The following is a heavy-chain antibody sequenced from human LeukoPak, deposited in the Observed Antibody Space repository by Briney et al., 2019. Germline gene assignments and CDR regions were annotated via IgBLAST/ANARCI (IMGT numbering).Heavy chain of an antibody. V-gene: IGHV1-2*02. J-gene: IGHJ6*03. CDR2: INPNSGGT. CDR1: GYTFTGYY. CDR3: ARDLFEVETNLYHYYYMDV. D-gene: IGHD4-23*01. Sequence: GASVKVSCKASGYTFTGYYMHWVRQAPGQGLEWMGWINPNSGGTNYAQKFQGRVTMTRDTSISTAYMELSRLTSDDTAVYYCARDLFEVETNLYHYYYMDVWGKGTTVTISS.